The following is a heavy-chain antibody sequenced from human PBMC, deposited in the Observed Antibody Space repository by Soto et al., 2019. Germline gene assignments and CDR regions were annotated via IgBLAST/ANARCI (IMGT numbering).Heavy chain of an antibody. Sequence: GGSLRLSCAASGFTFSSYEMNWVRQAPGKGLEWVPYISSSGSTIYYADSVKGRFTISRDNAKNSLYLQMNSLRAEDTAVYYCARGPPSYDFWSGYFQSPFLFDYWGQGTLVTVSS. CDR3: ARGPPSYDFWSGYFQSPFLFDY. CDR1: GFTFSSYE. J-gene: IGHJ4*02. V-gene: IGHV3-48*03. D-gene: IGHD3-3*01. CDR2: ISSSGSTI.